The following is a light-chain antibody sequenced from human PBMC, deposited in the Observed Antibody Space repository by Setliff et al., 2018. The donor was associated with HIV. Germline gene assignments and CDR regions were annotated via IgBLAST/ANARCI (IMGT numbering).Light chain of an antibody. CDR2: YVT. CDR3: CSYAGNYIYV. V-gene: IGLV2-11*01. CDR1: SSDIGTYDY. J-gene: IGLJ1*01. Sequence: QSVLTQPRSVSGSPGQSVTISCSGTSSDIGTYDYVSWFQHHPGNAPKLIIYYVTDRPSGVPDRFSGSKSGNAASLTISGLQAEDGADYYCCSYAGNYIYVFGTGTKVTVL.